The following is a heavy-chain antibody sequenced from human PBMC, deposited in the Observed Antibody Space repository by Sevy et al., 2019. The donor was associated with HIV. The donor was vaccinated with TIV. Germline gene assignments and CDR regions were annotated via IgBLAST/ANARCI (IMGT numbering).Heavy chain of an antibody. D-gene: IGHD2-15*01. J-gene: IGHJ6*02. CDR2: IYYSGST. Sequence: SETLSLTCSVSGGSISSYYWSWIRQPPGKGLEWIGYIYYSGSTNYNPAPKSRVTISVDTSKNQFSLKLSSVTAADTAVYYCARDIVDCSSGSCIYYGMDVWGQGTTVTVSS. CDR1: GGSISSYY. V-gene: IGHV4-59*01. CDR3: ARDIVDCSSGSCIYYGMDV.